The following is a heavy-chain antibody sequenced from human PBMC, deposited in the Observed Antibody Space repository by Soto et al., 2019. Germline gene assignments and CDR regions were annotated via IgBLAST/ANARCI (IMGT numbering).Heavy chain of an antibody. J-gene: IGHJ3*02. CDR1: GYTFTSYG. CDR3: ARDGITGRRPFDI. D-gene: IGHD1-20*01. CDR2: ISGDKGNT. Sequence: QVQLLQSGTEVRKPGASVKVSCTASGYTFTSYGISWVRQAPGQGLEWMGWISGDKGNTNYAQKVQGRVTMTTDTSTSTAYMELTSLRSDDTAVYYCARDGITGRRPFDIWGQGTMVTVSS. V-gene: IGHV1-18*01.